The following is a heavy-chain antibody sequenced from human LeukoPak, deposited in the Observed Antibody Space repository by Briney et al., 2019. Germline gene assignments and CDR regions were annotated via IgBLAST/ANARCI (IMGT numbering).Heavy chain of an antibody. CDR2: IVVGGGNT. D-gene: IGHD5-18*01. J-gene: IGHJ2*01. Sequence: ASVKVSCKASGFTFTSSAVQWVRQARGQRLEWIGWIVVGGGNTNYAQKLQGRVTITRDMSTSTAYMELSSLRSEDTAVYYCARDKDIYSYGESIWYFDLWGRGTLVTVSS. V-gene: IGHV1-58*01. CDR3: ARDKDIYSYGESIWYFDL. CDR1: GFTFTSSA.